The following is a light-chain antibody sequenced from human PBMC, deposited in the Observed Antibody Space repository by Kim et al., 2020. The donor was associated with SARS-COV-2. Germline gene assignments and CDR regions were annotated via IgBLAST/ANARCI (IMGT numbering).Light chain of an antibody. Sequence: DIQMTQSPSSLSVSVRDRVTITCRASQSISSYLNWYQQKPGKAPKLLIYAASSLQSGVPSRFSGSGSGTDFTLTISSLQPEDFATYYCQQSYSTPWTFGQGTKVDIK. CDR1: QSISSY. V-gene: IGKV1-39*01. CDR3: QQSYSTPWT. J-gene: IGKJ1*01. CDR2: AAS.